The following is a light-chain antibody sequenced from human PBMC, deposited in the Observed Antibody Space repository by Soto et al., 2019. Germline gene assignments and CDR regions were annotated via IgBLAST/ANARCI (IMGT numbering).Light chain of an antibody. CDR3: QQYYITPRT. Sequence: DIVMTQSPDSLAVSLGERATINCRSSQSVLDISNNRNYLAWYQQRPGPPPNLLMYWTSTRESGVPDRFSGGWTGPDFTLTISSLQPEDVAGYYCQQYYITPRTFGQGTKGEIK. CDR2: WTS. V-gene: IGKV4-1*01. CDR1: QSVLDISNNRNY. J-gene: IGKJ1*01.